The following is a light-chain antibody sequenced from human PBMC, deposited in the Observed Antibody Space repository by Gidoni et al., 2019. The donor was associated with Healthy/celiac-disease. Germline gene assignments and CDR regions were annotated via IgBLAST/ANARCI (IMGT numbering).Light chain of an antibody. V-gene: IGKV1-39*01. Sequence: DIQMTQSPSSLSASVGDRVTITCRASQSISSYLNWYQQKPGKAPKLLIYAASSLQSGVPSRFSGSGSGTEFTLTISSLQPEDFATYYCQQSYSTPPITFGQETRLEIK. CDR2: AAS. J-gene: IGKJ5*01. CDR1: QSISSY. CDR3: QQSYSTPPIT.